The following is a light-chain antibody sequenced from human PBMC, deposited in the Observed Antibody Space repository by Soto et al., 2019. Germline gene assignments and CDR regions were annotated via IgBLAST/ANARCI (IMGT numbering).Light chain of an antibody. CDR2: KAS. CDR3: QQYNSYSVT. CDR1: QSISIW. J-gene: IGKJ1*01. Sequence: DIQMTQSPSTLSASVGDRVTITCRASQSISIWLAWYQQKPGKAPKLLIYKASSLESGVPSRFSGSGSGTDFTLTISSLQPDDFASYYCQQYNSYSVTFGQGTKVDIX. V-gene: IGKV1-5*03.